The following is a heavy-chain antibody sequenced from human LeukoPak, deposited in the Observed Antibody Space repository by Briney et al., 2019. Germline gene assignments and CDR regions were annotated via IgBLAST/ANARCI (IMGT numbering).Heavy chain of an antibody. Sequence: SETLSLTCAVCGGSFSGYYWSWIRQPPGKGLEWIGEINHSGSTNYNPSLKSRVTISVDKSKNQFSLKLSSVTAADPAVYYCARGGNLGYCSGGSRYRGSPNWFDLWGQGTLVTVSS. CDR3: ARGGNLGYCSGGSRYRGSPNWFDL. CDR1: GGSFSGYY. J-gene: IGHJ5*02. CDR2: INHSGST. D-gene: IGHD2-15*01. V-gene: IGHV4-34*01.